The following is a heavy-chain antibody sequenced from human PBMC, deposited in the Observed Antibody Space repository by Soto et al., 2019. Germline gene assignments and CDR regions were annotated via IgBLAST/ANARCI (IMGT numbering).Heavy chain of an antibody. J-gene: IGHJ6*03. D-gene: IGHD2-15*01. CDR2: INSDGSVS. CDR3: ARGDCVGGSCYSLAGSFYYYMDV. Sequence: EVKLVESGGGLVQPGGSLRLSCAASGFTFSYYWMYWVRQAPGQGLVWVSRINSDGSVSRYADSVKGRLTISRDNVKNTLYLQMNSLRVGDTAVYYCARGDCVGGSCYSLAGSFYYYMDVWGKGTTVTVFS. CDR1: GFTFSYYW. V-gene: IGHV3-74*01.